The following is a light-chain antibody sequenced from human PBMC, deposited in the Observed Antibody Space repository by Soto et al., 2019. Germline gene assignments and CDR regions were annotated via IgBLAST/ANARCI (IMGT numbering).Light chain of an antibody. V-gene: IGKV1-5*01. Sequence: DIQLTQSPSFLSASVGDRVTITCRASQSISSWLAWYQQKPGKAPKLLIYDASSLESGVPSRFSGSGSGTDFTLTISRLEPEDFAVYYCQQYGSSPWTFGQGTKVDI. CDR2: DAS. CDR3: QQYGSSPWT. CDR1: QSISSW. J-gene: IGKJ1*01.